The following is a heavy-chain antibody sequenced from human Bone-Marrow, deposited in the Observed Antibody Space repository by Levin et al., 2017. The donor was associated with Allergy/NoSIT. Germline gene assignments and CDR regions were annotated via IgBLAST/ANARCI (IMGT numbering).Heavy chain of an antibody. J-gene: IGHJ5*02. Sequence: SGPTLVKPTETLPLTCTLSGFSLISLGVGVGCLLQPPGKSLEWLALISWDDYQHYIPSLTSRLTIPKDTSGNQVVLTMANMDPVDTGTYYCAKTQFREMAGHNWFDPWGQGNLVTVSS. CDR3: AKTQFREMAGHNWFDP. CDR1: GFSLISLGVG. CDR2: ISWDDYQ. D-gene: IGHD6-19*01. V-gene: IGHV2-5*02.